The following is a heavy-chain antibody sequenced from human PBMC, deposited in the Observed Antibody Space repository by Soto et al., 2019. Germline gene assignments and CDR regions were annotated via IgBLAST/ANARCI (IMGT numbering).Heavy chain of an antibody. J-gene: IGHJ4*02. D-gene: IGHD3-10*01. CDR2: IWYDGSNK. CDR1: GFTFSSYG. Sequence: QVQLVESGGGVVQPGRSLRLSCAASGFTFSSYGMHWVRQAPGKGLEWVAVIWYDGSNKYYADSVKGRFTISRDNSKNTLYLQMNSLRAEDTAVYYCARDSLWFGESVASFDYWGQGTLVTVSS. V-gene: IGHV3-33*01. CDR3: ARDSLWFGESVASFDY.